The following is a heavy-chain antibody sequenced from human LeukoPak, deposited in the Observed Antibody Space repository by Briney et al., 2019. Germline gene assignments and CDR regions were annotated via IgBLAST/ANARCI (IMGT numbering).Heavy chain of an antibody. CDR1: GFTFSSYS. CDR3: ARGATTGIDY. D-gene: IGHD1-7*01. Sequence: GGSLRLSCAASGFTFSSYSTNWVRQAPGKGLEWVSSISSSSSYIYYADSVKGRFTISRDNAKNSLYLQMNSLRAEDTAVYYCARGATTGIDYWGQGTLVTVSS. V-gene: IGHV3-21*01. CDR2: ISSSSSYI. J-gene: IGHJ4*02.